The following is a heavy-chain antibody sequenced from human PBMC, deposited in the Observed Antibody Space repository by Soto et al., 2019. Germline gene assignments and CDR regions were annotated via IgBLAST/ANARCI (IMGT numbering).Heavy chain of an antibody. J-gene: IGHJ6*02. CDR1: GFTFSSYE. CDR2: ISSSGSTI. Sequence: AGGSLRLSCAASGFTFSSYEMNWVRQAPGKGLEWVSYISSSGSTIYYADSVKGRFTISRDNAKNSLYLQMNSLRAEDTAVYYRARGYCSGRSCYSLSYYYGMDVWDQETTVTVSS. D-gene: IGHD2-15*01. CDR3: ARGYCSGRSCYSLSYYYGMDV. V-gene: IGHV3-48*03.